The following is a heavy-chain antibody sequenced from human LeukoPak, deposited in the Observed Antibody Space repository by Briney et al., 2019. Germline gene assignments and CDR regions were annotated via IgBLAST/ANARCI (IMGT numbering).Heavy chain of an antibody. V-gene: IGHV4-59*01. Sequence: SETLSLTRAVYGGSFSGYYWSWIRQPPGKGLEWIGYIYNNGNTNYNPSLKSRVTISIDTSKNHFSLKLSSVTAADTAVYYCATDNVRIAAPAVFGYWGQGTLVTVSS. CDR3: ATDNVRIAAPAVFGY. D-gene: IGHD6-25*01. J-gene: IGHJ4*02. CDR2: IYNNGNT. CDR1: GGSFSGYY.